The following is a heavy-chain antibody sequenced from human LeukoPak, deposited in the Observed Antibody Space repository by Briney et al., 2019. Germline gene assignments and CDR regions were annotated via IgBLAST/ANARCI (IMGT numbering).Heavy chain of an antibody. CDR1: GDSVSRYY. CDR3: ARGGWYSSSWSFDY. V-gene: IGHV4-59*08. J-gene: IGHJ4*02. D-gene: IGHD6-13*01. CDR2: IHYSGST. Sequence: SETLSLTCTVSGDSVSRYYWSWIRQPPGKGLEWIAFIHYSGSTNFNPSLKSRVSISMDTSRNQFSLRLSSVTAADTAVYYCARGGWYSSSWSFDYWGQGTLVTVSS.